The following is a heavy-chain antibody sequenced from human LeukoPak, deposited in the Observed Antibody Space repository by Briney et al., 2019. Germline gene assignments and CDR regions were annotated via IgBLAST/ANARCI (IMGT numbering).Heavy chain of an antibody. CDR2: IIPIFGTA. CDR3: ARGVHDYGDYGAY. V-gene: IGHV1-69*13. Sequence: ASVTVSCKASGGTFSSYAISWVRQAPGQGLEWMGGIIPIFGTANYAPKFQGRVTITADESTSTAYMELSSLRSEDTAVYYCARGVHDYGDYGAYWGQGTLVTVSS. J-gene: IGHJ4*02. D-gene: IGHD4-17*01. CDR1: GGTFSSYA.